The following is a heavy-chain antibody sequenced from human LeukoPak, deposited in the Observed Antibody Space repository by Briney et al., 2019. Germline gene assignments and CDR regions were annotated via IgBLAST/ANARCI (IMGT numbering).Heavy chain of an antibody. D-gene: IGHD2-15*01. Sequence: SETLSLTCTVSGGSISSYYWSWIRQPAGKGLEWIGRIYTSGSTNYNPSLKSRVTMSVDTSKNQFSLKLSSVTAADTAVYYCARVLITSSVGVWFDPWGQGTLVTVSA. V-gene: IGHV4-4*07. J-gene: IGHJ5*02. CDR3: ARVLITSSVGVWFDP. CDR2: IYTSGST. CDR1: GGSISSYY.